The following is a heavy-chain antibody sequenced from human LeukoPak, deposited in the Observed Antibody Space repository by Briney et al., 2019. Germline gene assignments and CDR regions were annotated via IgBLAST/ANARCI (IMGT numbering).Heavy chain of an antibody. Sequence: GGSLRLSCAASGFTFSSYAMSWVRQAPGKGLEWVSAIGGSGGSTYYADSVKGRFTISRDNSKNTLYLQMNSLRAEDTAVYYRATTDSSGWYSYWGQGTLVTVSS. CDR2: IGGSGGST. J-gene: IGHJ4*02. V-gene: IGHV3-23*01. CDR1: GFTFSSYA. D-gene: IGHD6-19*01. CDR3: ATTDSSGWYSY.